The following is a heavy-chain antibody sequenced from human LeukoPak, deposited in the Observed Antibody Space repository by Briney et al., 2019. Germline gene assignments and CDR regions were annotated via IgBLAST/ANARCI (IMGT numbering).Heavy chain of an antibody. CDR3: ARDPIRITMIVVPRWAFDI. V-gene: IGHV4-59*12. CDR2: IYYSGST. Sequence: SETLSLTCTVPGGSISSYYWSWIRQPPGKGLEWIGYIYYSGSTNYNPSLKSRVTISVDTSKNQFSLKLSSVTAADTAVYYCARDPIRITMIVVPRWAFDIWGQGTMVTVSS. J-gene: IGHJ3*02. D-gene: IGHD3-22*01. CDR1: GGSISSYY.